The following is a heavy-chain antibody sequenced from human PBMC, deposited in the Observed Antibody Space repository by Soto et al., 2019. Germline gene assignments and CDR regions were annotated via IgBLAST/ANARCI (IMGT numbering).Heavy chain of an antibody. J-gene: IGHJ5*02. CDR2: IYYSGTT. CDR3: ARGVKYGAYSRWFDP. CDR1: GGSISSSNYY. V-gene: IGHV4-39*07. Sequence: PSETLSLTCTVSGGSISSSNYYWAWVRQPPGKGPEWIGSIYYSGTTYYNSSLKSRVTISVDTSITTAYMELSGLRSEDTALYFCARGVKYGAYSRWFDPWGQGTLVTVSS. D-gene: IGHD4-17*01.